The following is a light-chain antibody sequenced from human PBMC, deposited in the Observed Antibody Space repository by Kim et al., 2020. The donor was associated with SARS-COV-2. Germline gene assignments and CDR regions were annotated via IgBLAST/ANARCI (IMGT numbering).Light chain of an antibody. J-gene: IGKJ2*01. CDR1: QSVTTH. CDR2: AAS. CDR3: QQYNNWPYT. Sequence: SVSQGERPNRSCRASQSVTTHLAWYQQKPGPAPRLLIYAASTRATGFPARFSGSGSGTEFTLTISSLQSEDFAVYSCQQYNNWPYTFGQGTKLEI. V-gene: IGKV3-15*01.